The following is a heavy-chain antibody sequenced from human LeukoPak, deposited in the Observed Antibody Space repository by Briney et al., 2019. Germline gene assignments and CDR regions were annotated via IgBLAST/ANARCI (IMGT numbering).Heavy chain of an antibody. J-gene: IGHJ4*02. V-gene: IGHV5-51*01. CDR1: GYTFTTHW. CDR3: ARSAARLFLPVDY. Sequence: GESLKISCKGSGYTFTTHWIGWVRQMPGKGLEWMGIIYPGDSDTRYSPSFQGQVTISADKSISTAYLQWSSLKASDTAMYYCARSAARLFLPVDYWGQGTLVTVSS. CDR2: IYPGDSDT. D-gene: IGHD6-6*01.